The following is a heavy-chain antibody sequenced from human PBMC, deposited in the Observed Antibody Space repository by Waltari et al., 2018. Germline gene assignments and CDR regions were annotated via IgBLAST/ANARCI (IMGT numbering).Heavy chain of an antibody. D-gene: IGHD2-8*02. CDR3: AKDLEALELVVYAADY. CDR2: ISGSGGST. CDR1: GFAFSSYA. Sequence: EVQLLESGGGLVQPGGSLRLSCAASGFAFSSYAMSWVRQAPGKGLEWVSAISGSGGSTYYADSVKGRFTISRDNSKNTLYLQMNSLRAEDTAVYYCAKDLEALELVVYAADYWGQGTLVTVSS. V-gene: IGHV3-23*01. J-gene: IGHJ4*02.